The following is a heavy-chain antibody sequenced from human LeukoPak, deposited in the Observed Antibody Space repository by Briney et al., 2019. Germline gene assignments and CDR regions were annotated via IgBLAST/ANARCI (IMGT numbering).Heavy chain of an antibody. J-gene: IGHJ4*02. V-gene: IGHV3-7*01. CDR1: GFTFSSYW. CDR2: IKQDGSEK. Sequence: PGGSLRLSCAASGFTFSSYWISWVRQAPGKGLEWVANIKQDGSEKYYVDSVKGRFTISRDNAKNSLYLQMNSLRAEDTAVYYCARDGVGTGIVDWGQGTLVTVSS. D-gene: IGHD1-26*01. CDR3: ARDGVGTGIVD.